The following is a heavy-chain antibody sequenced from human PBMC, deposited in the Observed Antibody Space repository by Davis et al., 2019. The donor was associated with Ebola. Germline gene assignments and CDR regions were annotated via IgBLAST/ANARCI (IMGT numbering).Heavy chain of an antibody. V-gene: IGHV1-46*01. J-gene: IGHJ4*02. CDR3: ARYYSGTVAGFSAFDY. D-gene: IGHD6-19*01. Sequence: ASVKVSCKASGYTFTSYYMHWVRQAPGQGLEWMGIINPSGGSTSYAQKFQGRVTMTRDTSTSTVYMELSSLRSEDTAVYYCARYYSGTVAGFSAFDYWGQGTLVTVSS. CDR1: GYTFTSYY. CDR2: INPSGGST.